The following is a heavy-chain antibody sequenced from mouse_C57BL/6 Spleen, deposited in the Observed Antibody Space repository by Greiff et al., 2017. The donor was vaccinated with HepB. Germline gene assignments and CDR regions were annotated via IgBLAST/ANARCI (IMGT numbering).Heavy chain of an antibody. J-gene: IGHJ2*01. D-gene: IGHD1-1*01. CDR2: IHPNSGST. V-gene: IGHV1-64*01. CDR3: ARGYYGSSYGFDY. CDR1: GYTFTSYW. Sequence: QVQLQQPGAELVKPGASVKLSCKASGYTFTSYWMHWVKQRPGQGLEWIGMIHPNSGSTNYNEKFKSKATLTVDKSSSTAYMQLSSLTSEDSAVYYCARGYYGSSYGFDYWGQGTTLTVSS.